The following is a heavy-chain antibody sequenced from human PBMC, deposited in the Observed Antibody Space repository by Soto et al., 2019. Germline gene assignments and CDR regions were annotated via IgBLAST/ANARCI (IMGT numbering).Heavy chain of an antibody. CDR1: GFSLRTYG. CDR3: ARDVLTAVAGSVNWFDP. V-gene: IGHV3-33*01. J-gene: IGHJ5*02. CDR2: IWYDGTKK. D-gene: IGHD6-19*01. Sequence: QVQLVESGGGVVQSGRSLTLSCAASGFSLRTYGMHWLRRAPGKGLEWVAFIWYDGTKKFYANSVKGRSTISKDNSNNILYLQMSGLRVEDTAVYYCARDVLTAVAGSVNWFDPWGQGNLVTVSS.